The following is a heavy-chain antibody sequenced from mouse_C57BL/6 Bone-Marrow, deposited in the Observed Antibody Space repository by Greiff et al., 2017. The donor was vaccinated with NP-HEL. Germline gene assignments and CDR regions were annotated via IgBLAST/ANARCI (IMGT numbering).Heavy chain of an antibody. CDR2: IDPADGDT. Sequence: EVKLQEPGAELVMPGASVKLSCTASGFTFNDYYMHWVKQRPEQGLEWIGWIDPADGDTDYTQKFKGKSTITADTSSNTAYMQLSRLTSEDTAVEYCSRGRSNRYDMDKWGQGTAVTVTA. CDR3: SRGRSNRYDMDK. D-gene: IGHD2-5*01. V-gene: IGHV14-1*01. J-gene: IGHJ4*01. CDR1: GFTFNDYY.